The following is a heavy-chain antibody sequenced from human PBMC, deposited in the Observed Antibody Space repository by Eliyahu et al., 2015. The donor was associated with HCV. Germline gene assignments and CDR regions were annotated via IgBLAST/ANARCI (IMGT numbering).Heavy chain of an antibody. CDR2: ISWNSGSI. D-gene: IGHD1-26*01. J-gene: IGHJ4*02. Sequence: EVQLVESGGGLVQPGRSLRLSCAASGFXFDDYAMHWVRQAPGKGLEGVSGISWNSGSIGYADSVKGRFTISRDNAKNSLYLQMNSLRAEDTALYYCAKDMFRGSYYNTPLDYWGQGTLVTVSS. CDR3: AKDMFRGSYYNTPLDY. CDR1: GFXFDDYA. V-gene: IGHV3-9*01.